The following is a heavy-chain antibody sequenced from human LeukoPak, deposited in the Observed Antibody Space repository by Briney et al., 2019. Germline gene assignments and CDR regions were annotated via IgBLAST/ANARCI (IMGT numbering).Heavy chain of an antibody. V-gene: IGHV1-46*01. D-gene: IGHD3-9*01. CDR1: GYTFTSYY. Sequence: ASVKVSCKASGYTFTSYYMHWVRQAPGQGLEWMGIINPSGGSTSYAQKFQGRVTMTRDMSTSTVYMELSSLRSEDTAVYYCARNDILTGDAFDIWGQGTMVTVPS. CDR2: INPSGGST. CDR3: ARNDILTGDAFDI. J-gene: IGHJ3*02.